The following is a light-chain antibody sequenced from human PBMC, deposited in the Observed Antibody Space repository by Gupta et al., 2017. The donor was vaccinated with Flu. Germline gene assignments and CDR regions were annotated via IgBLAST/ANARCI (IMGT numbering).Light chain of an antibody. V-gene: IGKV3-20*01. CDR3: QQYDNTPWT. CDR2: GAS. Sequence: VLTQSPGTLASSPGKSATLSCRARQSLSSLYLAWYQQKPGQPPKLVIYGASSRATGIPDRFSGSGSGTDFTLTISSLQTEDFAVYYCQQYDNTPWTFGQGTKVEIK. CDR1: QSLSSLY. J-gene: IGKJ1*01.